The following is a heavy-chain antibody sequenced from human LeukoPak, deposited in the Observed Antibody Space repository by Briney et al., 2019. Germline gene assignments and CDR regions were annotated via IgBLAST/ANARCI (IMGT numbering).Heavy chain of an antibody. CDR2: FDPEDGKR. J-gene: IGHJ4*02. CDR3: ARVGRKYSSSSTEAAY. Sequence: GGSLRLSCAASGFTFSSYAMHWVRQAPGKGLEWMGGFDPEDGKRIYAQEFQGRVTMTEDTSTDTAYMELSGLRSEDTAVYYCARVGRKYSSSSTEAAYWGQGTLVTVSS. CDR1: GFTFSSYA. D-gene: IGHD6-6*01. V-gene: IGHV1-24*01.